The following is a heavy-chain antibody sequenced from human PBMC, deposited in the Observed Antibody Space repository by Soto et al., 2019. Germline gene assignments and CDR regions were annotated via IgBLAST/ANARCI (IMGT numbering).Heavy chain of an antibody. CDR3: AKSTGGYDFWSGYRYFDY. V-gene: IGHV3-23*01. CDR2: ISGSGGST. Sequence: GGSLRLSCAASGFTFSSYAMSWVRQAPGKGLEWVSAISGSGGSTYYAASVKGRFTISRDNSKTTLYLQMNSLGAEDTAVYYCAKSTGGYDFWSGYRYFDYWGQGTLVTVSS. D-gene: IGHD3-3*01. CDR1: GFTFSSYA. J-gene: IGHJ4*02.